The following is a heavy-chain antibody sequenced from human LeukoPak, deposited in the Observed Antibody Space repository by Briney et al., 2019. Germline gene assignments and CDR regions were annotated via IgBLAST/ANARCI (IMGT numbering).Heavy chain of an antibody. CDR3: ARAVKYRSGPLTDLLPYYFDY. CDR2: INTGNGNT. V-gene: IGHV1-3*03. D-gene: IGHD6-19*01. CDR1: GYTFTYYY. Sequence: ASVKVSCKASGYTFTYYYMHWVRQAPGQRLEWMGWINTGNGNTKYSQEFQGRVTITRDTSANTAYMELSSLRSEDMAVYYCARAVKYRSGPLTDLLPYYFDYWGQGTLVTVSS. J-gene: IGHJ4*02.